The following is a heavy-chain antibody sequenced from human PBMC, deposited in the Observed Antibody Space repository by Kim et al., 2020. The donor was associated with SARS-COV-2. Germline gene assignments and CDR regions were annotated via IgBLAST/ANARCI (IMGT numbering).Heavy chain of an antibody. V-gene: IGHV3-30*18. CDR3: AKFEQGY. D-gene: IGHD3-9*01. CDR1: GFAFRSSG. Sequence: GGSLRLSCAASGFAFRSSGMHWVRQAPGKGLEWVALISHDGSNIYYADSVKGRFTISRDNSKNTLYLQMGSLKTEDTAVYYCAKFEQGYWGQGTLVTVSS. J-gene: IGHJ4*02. CDR2: ISHDGSNI.